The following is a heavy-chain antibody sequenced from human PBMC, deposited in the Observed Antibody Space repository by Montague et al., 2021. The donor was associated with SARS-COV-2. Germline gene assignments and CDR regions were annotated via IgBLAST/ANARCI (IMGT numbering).Heavy chain of an antibody. CDR2: IYYIGST. Sequence: SETLSLTCTVSGGSISGSNYYWAWIRQPPGKGLEWIGSIYYIGSTHENPSLKSRVSISVDTSKNQFSLKLNSVTAADTAVYYCARLLLELPGDYWGQGTLVTVSS. CDR1: GGSISGSNYY. V-gene: IGHV4-39*01. D-gene: IGHD1-7*01. CDR3: ARLLLELPGDY. J-gene: IGHJ4*02.